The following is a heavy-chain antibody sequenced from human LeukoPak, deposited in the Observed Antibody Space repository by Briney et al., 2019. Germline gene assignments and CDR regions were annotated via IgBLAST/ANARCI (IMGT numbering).Heavy chain of an antibody. CDR2: ISYDGSNI. D-gene: IGHD3-22*01. V-gene: IGHV3-30*04. CDR1: GFTFGSYA. J-gene: IGHJ3*02. Sequence: GGSLRLSCAASGFTFGSYAMHWVRQAPGKGLEWVAVISYDGSNIYYADSVKGRFTISRDNSKNTLYLQMNSLRAEDTAVYYCAGGGLYDSSGYADAFDIWGQGTMVTVSS. CDR3: AGGGLYDSSGYADAFDI.